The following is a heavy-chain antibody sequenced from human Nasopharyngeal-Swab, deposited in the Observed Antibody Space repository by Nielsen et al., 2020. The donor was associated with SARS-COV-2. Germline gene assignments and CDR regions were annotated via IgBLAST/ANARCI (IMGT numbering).Heavy chain of an antibody. V-gene: IGHV3-23*01. D-gene: IGHD2-15*01. Sequence: GESLKISCVVSGFTFRSYAMTWVGLAPGKGLELVSVITADGAATAYVDSVKGRFTISRDNSKNTLYLQMNSLRAEDTALYYCAKGTLGFCRGGSCYPLDSWGQGTLVTVSS. CDR2: ITADGAAT. CDR1: GFTFRSYA. J-gene: IGHJ4*02. CDR3: AKGTLGFCRGGSCYPLDS.